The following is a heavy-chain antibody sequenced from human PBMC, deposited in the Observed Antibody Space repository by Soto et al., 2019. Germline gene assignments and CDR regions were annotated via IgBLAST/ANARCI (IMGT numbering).Heavy chain of an antibody. J-gene: IGHJ5*02. CDR2: ISTYNGNT. CDR1: GYTFTSYG. D-gene: IGHD3-3*01. Sequence: ASVKVSCKASGYTFTSYGISWVRQAPGQGLEWMGWISTYNGNTNYAQKLQGRVTMTTDTSTSTAYMELSSLRSEDTAVYYCARSSGGNFGIIIEGSNWFAPWGQGTLVTVSS. CDR3: ARSSGGNFGIIIEGSNWFAP. V-gene: IGHV1-18*01.